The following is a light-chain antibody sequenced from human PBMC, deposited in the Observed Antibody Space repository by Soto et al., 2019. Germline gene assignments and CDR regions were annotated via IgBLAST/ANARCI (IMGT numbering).Light chain of an antibody. CDR1: QSVSSN. CDR3: QQYQNWPLT. Sequence: EIVMTQSPATLSVSPGERATLSCRASQSVSSNLAWYQQKPGQAPRLLIYGASTRATGIPARFSGSGSGTEFTLTISSLQSEDFAVYYCQQYQNWPLTFGPGTKVDIK. V-gene: IGKV3-15*01. CDR2: GAS. J-gene: IGKJ3*01.